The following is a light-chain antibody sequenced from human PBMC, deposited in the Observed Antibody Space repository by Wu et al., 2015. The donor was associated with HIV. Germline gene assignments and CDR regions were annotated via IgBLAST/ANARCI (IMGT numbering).Light chain of an antibody. V-gene: IGKV3-20*01. Sequence: EIVLTQSPDTLSLSPGERATLSCRASQSVSSTYLAWYQQKPGHPPRLLIYAASRRATGIPDRFSGSGSGTDFSLTISRLEPEDFAVYYCQQYGSSPITFGQGTRLEIK. CDR3: QQYGSSPIT. CDR1: QSVSSTY. J-gene: IGKJ5*01. CDR2: AAS.